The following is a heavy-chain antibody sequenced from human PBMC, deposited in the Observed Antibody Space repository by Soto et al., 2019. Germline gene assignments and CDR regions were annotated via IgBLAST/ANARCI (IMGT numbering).Heavy chain of an antibody. CDR1: GGSISRYY. D-gene: IGHD6-13*01. Sequence: SETLSLTCTVSGGSISRYYWSWIRQPPGKGLEWIGYIYYSGSTNYNPSLKSRVTISVDTSKNQFSLKLSSVTAADTAVYYCARDSDSSSWYSGWFDPWGQGTLVTVSS. CDR3: ARDSDSSSWYSGWFDP. CDR2: IYYSGST. V-gene: IGHV4-59*01. J-gene: IGHJ5*02.